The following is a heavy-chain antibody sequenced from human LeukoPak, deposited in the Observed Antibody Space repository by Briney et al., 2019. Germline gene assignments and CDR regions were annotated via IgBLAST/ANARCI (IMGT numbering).Heavy chain of an antibody. D-gene: IGHD4-11*01. CDR3: ARVSYDYSNSDYYYGMDV. J-gene: IGHJ6*02. CDR1: GYSFTTYD. Sequence: ASVKVSCKASGYSFTTYDINWVRQATGQGLEWMGWMNPNSGNTGYAQRFQGRVTMTRDTSISTAYMELSSLRSEDTAVYYCARVSYDYSNSDYYYGMDVWGQGTTVTVSS. V-gene: IGHV1-8*01. CDR2: MNPNSGNT.